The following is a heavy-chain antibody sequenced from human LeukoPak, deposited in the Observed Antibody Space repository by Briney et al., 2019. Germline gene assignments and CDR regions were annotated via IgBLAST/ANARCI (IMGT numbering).Heavy chain of an antibody. J-gene: IGHJ3*02. CDR3: ATPYSGGYHGLDI. Sequence: PSETLSLTCTVSGGSISSNKYYWGWIRQPPGKGLEWIGSIYYSGSTYYNPSLKSRVTISVDTSKHPFSLKLSSVTAADTAVYYCATPYSGGYHGLDIWGQGTMVTVSS. CDR2: IYYSGST. V-gene: IGHV4-39*01. D-gene: IGHD1-26*01. CDR1: GGSISSNKYY.